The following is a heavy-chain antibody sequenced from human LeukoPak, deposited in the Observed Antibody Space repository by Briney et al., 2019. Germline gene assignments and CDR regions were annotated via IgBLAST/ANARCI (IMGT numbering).Heavy chain of an antibody. V-gene: IGHV3-7*03. Sequence: GGSLRLSCAASGFTFTDYWMTWVRQAPGKGLEWVANIKPDESERYYVDSVKGRFTISRDNAKNSLYLQMNSLRAEDTAVYYCAREQSGSGYYAGGVFDYWGQGTLVTVSS. CDR3: AREQSGSGYYAGGVFDY. CDR1: GFTFTDYW. CDR2: IKPDESER. J-gene: IGHJ4*02. D-gene: IGHD3-22*01.